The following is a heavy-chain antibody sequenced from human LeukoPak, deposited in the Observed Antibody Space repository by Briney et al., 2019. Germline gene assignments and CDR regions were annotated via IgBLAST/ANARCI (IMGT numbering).Heavy chain of an antibody. CDR3: AGGGYYYDSSGYSHLPDY. J-gene: IGHJ4*02. D-gene: IGHD3-22*01. CDR1: GGTFSSYA. Sequence: GASVEVSCKASGGTFSSYAFSWVRQAPGQGLEWMGGIIPIVGTTNYAQMFQGRVTITADESTSTAYMELSSLRSEDTAVYYCAGGGYYYDSSGYSHLPDYWGQGTLVTV. CDR2: IIPIVGTT. V-gene: IGHV1-69*13.